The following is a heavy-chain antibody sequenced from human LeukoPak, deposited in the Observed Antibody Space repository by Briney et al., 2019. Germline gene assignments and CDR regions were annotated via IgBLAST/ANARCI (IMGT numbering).Heavy chain of an antibody. Sequence: GGSLRLSCAASRFTFSSYSMNWVRQAPGKGLEWVSSISSSSYIYYADSVKGRFTISRDNAKTSLYLQMNSRRAEDTAVYYCARASTTSGWFDYWGQGTLVTVSS. CDR1: RFTFSSYS. CDR2: ISSSSYI. V-gene: IGHV3-21*01. D-gene: IGHD6-19*01. CDR3: ARASTTSGWFDY. J-gene: IGHJ4*02.